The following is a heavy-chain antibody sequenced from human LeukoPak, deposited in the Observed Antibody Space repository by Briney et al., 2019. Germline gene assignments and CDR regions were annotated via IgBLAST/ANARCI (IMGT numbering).Heavy chain of an antibody. CDR3: ARDKAYYDSSGYGFDY. CDR1: GFTFSSYE. J-gene: IGHJ4*02. Sequence: GGSLRLSCAASGFTFSSYEMNWVRQAPGKGLEWVSYISSSGSTIYYADSVKGRFTISSDNAKNLLYLQMNSLEAEDTAVYYCARDKAYYDSSGYGFDYWGQGTLVTVSS. V-gene: IGHV3-48*03. CDR2: ISSSGSTI. D-gene: IGHD3-22*01.